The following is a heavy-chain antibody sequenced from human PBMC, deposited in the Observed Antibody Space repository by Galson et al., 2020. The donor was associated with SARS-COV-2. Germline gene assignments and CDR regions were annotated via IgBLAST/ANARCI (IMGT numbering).Heavy chain of an antibody. V-gene: IGHV3-30*04. CDR3: AREDPMIDAFDI. CDR1: GFTFISYA. J-gene: IGHJ3*02. D-gene: IGHD3-22*01. Sequence: GESLKISCAASGFTFISYAMHWVRQAPGKGLEWVAVISYDGSNKYYADSVNGRFTISRDNSKNTLYLQMNSLRAEDTAVYYCAREDPMIDAFDIWGQGTMVTVSS. CDR2: ISYDGSNK.